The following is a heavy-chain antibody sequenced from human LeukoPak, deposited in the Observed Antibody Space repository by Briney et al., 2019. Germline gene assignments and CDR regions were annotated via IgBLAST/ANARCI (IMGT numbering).Heavy chain of an antibody. J-gene: IGHJ4*02. CDR1: GFTFSSYA. D-gene: IGHD4-17*01. CDR2: ISGSGGST. Sequence: GGSLRLSCAASGFTFSSYAMSWVRQAPGKGLEWVSAISGSGGSTYYADSVKGRFTISRDNSKNTLYLQMNSRRAEDTAVYYCAKDDYGDDAGYYFDYWGQGTLVTVSS. CDR3: AKDDYGDDAGYYFDY. V-gene: IGHV3-23*01.